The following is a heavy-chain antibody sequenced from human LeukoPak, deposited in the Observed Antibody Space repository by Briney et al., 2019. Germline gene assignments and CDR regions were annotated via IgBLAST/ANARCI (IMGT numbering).Heavy chain of an antibody. CDR2: ISGSGGST. CDR1: GFTFSSYG. V-gene: IGHV3-23*01. CDR3: AKDRRMSSNGDFQH. Sequence: PGGSLRLSCAASGFTFSSYGMSWVRQAPGKGLEWVSAISGSGGSTYYANSVKGRFTISRDNSKNTLYLQMNSRRAEDTAVYYCAKDRRMSSNGDFQHWGQGTLVTVSS. D-gene: IGHD6-13*01. J-gene: IGHJ1*01.